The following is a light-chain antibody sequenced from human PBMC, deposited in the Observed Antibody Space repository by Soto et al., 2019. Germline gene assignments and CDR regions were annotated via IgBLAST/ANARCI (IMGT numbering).Light chain of an antibody. CDR3: QQYGSSPRLS. Sequence: EIALTQSPGTLYLSPGERATLSCRASQSVSSSYLAWYQQKPGQAPRLLIYGASSRATGIPDRFSGSGSGTDFTLTISRLEPEDFAVYYCQQYGSSPRLSFGGGTKVEIK. CDR2: GAS. V-gene: IGKV3-20*01. J-gene: IGKJ4*01. CDR1: QSVSSSY.